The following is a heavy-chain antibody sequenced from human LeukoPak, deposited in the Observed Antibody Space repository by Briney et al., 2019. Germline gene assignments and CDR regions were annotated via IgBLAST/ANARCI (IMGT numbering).Heavy chain of an antibody. V-gene: IGHV3-23*01. D-gene: IGHD3-22*01. CDR3: AKTVDYYDSSGYLDY. J-gene: IGHJ4*02. CDR1: GFTFSSYA. CDR2: ISGSGGST. Sequence: GGSLRLSCAASGFTFSSYAMSWVRQAPGKGLEWVSAISGSGGSTYYADSVKGRFTISRDNSKNTLYLQMNSLRAEDTAVYYCAKTVDYYDSSGYLDYWGQGTLVTVSS.